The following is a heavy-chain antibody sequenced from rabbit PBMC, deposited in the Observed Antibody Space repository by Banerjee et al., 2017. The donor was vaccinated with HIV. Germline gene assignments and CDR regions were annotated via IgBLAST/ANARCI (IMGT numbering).Heavy chain of an antibody. CDR1: GIDFSSNA. CDR2: IFNGDGST. J-gene: IGHJ4*01. D-gene: IGHD4-1*01. CDR3: AREVGQIVVAGVFNL. V-gene: IGHV1S47*01. Sequence: QEQLVESGGGLVQAEGALTLTCQASGIDFSSNAMCCVRQAPGKRPEWIACIFNGDGSTYYASWVNGRFTISRSTSLNTVTLQMTSLTAADTATYFCAREVGQIVVAGVFNLWGPGTLVTVS.